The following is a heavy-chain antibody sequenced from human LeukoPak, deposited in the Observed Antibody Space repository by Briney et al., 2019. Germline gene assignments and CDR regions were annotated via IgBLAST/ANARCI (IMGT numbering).Heavy chain of an antibody. CDR1: GGSFSGYY. D-gene: IGHD3-22*01. V-gene: IGHV4-34*01. J-gene: IGHJ4*02. CDR2: INHSGST. Sequence: PSETLSLTCAVYGGSFSGYYWSWIRQPPGKGLEWIGEINHSGSTNYNPSLKSRVTISVDTSKNQFSLKLSSVTAADTAVYYCARESGYYEYWGQGTLVTVPS. CDR3: ARESGYYEY.